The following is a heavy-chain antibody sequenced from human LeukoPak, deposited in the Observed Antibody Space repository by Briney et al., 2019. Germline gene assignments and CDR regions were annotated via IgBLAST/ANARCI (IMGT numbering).Heavy chain of an antibody. J-gene: IGHJ4*02. CDR1: GYTLTELS. V-gene: IGHV3-30*02. Sequence: SCKVSGYTLTELSMHWVRQAPGKGLEWVAFIRYDGSNKYYADSVKGRFTISRDNAKNSLYLQMNSLRAEDTAVYYCARDHLGPFDYWGQGTLVTVSS. D-gene: IGHD3-16*01. CDR2: IRYDGSNK. CDR3: ARDHLGPFDY.